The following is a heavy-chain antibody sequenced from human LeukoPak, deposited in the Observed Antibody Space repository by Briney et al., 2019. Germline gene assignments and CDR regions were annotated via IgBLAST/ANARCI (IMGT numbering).Heavy chain of an antibody. CDR3: ARNGRVRRVVKDLFEY. D-gene: IGHD3-10*01. CDR1: GGTFSSYA. Sequence: SVKVSCKASGGTFSSYAISWVRQAPGQGLEWMGGIIPIFGTANYAQKFQGRVTITADKSTSTAYTELSSLRSEDTAMYYCARNGRVRRVVKDLFEYWGQGTLVAVSS. CDR2: IIPIFGTA. J-gene: IGHJ4*02. V-gene: IGHV1-69*06.